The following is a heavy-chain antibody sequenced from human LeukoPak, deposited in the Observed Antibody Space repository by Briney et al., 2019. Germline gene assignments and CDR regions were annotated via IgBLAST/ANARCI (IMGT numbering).Heavy chain of an antibody. D-gene: IGHD3-10*01. Sequence: GRSLRLSCAASGFTFSSYAMHWVRQAPGKGLEWVAVISYDGSNKYYADSVKGRFTISRDNSKNSLYLQMNSLRAEDTAVYYCAASGVRVLADYYMDVWGKGTTVTVSS. J-gene: IGHJ6*03. CDR2: ISYDGSNK. V-gene: IGHV3-30-3*01. CDR1: GFTFSSYA. CDR3: AASGVRVLADYYMDV.